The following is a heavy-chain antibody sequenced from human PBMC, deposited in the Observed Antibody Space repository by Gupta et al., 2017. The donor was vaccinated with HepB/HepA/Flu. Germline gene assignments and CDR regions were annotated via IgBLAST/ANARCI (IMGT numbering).Heavy chain of an antibody. CDR3: ARVGGIYSYYYMDV. V-gene: IGHV4-59*01. Sequence: IRQPPGKGLEWIGYLYYSGSTNYNPSLKSRVTISLDTSKNQFSLKLSSVTAADTAVYYCARVGGIYSYYYMDVWGKGTTVTVSS. CDR2: LYYSGST. J-gene: IGHJ6*03. D-gene: IGHD3-16*01.